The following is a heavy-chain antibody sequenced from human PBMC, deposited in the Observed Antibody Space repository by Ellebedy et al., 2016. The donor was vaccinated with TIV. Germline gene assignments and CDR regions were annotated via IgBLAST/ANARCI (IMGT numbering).Heavy chain of an antibody. CDR2: IYYSGST. D-gene: IGHD6-6*01. CDR1: GCSISSGGYY. V-gene: IGHV4-31*03. CDR3: ARGTSSSGNSDY. J-gene: IGHJ4*02. Sequence: MPSETLSLSCTVSGCSISSGGYYWCWIRQQPGRGREWIGYIYYSGSTYYNPSHNSRVTISVDTSKNQFSLKLSSVTAADTAVYYCARGTSSSGNSDYWGQGTLVTVSS.